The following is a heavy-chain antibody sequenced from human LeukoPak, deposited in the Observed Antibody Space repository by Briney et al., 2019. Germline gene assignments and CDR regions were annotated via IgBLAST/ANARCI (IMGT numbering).Heavy chain of an antibody. Sequence: PLETLSLTCSVSSGSVRSNYYSWAWIRQAPGKGLEWVGGLDDSGNTYYNPSLKSRLTMSVDTSKNHFSLNLKSVAAADTSVYYCARRLRIGAAEWFDPWGQGIMATVSS. CDR1: SGSVRSNYYS. D-gene: IGHD2-15*01. J-gene: IGHJ5*02. CDR3: ARRLRIGAAEWFDP. CDR2: LDDSGNT. V-gene: IGHV4-39*02.